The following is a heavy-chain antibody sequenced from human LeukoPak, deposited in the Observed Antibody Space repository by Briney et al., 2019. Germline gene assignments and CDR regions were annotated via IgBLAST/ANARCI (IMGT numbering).Heavy chain of an antibody. J-gene: IGHJ4*02. CDR2: IKEDGSDK. CDR1: GFTFSNYW. CDR3: VPLNWNPPGDFDR. D-gene: IGHD1-20*01. V-gene: IGHV3-7*01. Sequence: GGSLRLSCAASGFTFSNYWMNWVRQAPGKGLEWVANIKEDGSDKYYVDSVKGRFSISKDNTKNSLYLQMNSLRVEDTAVYYCVPLNWNPPGDFDRWGQGTLVTVSS.